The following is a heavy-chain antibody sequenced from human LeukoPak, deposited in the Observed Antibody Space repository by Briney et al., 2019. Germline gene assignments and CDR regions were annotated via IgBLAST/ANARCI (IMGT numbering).Heavy chain of an antibody. CDR3: ARQGRNRDFCSSISCHYFDF. J-gene: IGHJ4*02. CDR2: IYHSGGT. CDR1: GGSISSDY. Sequence: PSETLSLTCTVSGGSISSDYWSWIRQPPGKALEWIGNIYHSGGTNYNRSLKSRVTISVDTSKTKFSLKLSSVTAADTAVYYCARQGRNRDFCSSISCHYFDFWGQGALATVSS. V-gene: IGHV4-59*08. D-gene: IGHD2-2*01.